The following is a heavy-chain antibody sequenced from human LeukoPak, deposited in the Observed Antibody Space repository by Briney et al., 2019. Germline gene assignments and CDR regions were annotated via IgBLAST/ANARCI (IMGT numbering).Heavy chain of an antibody. CDR1: GGSFSGYY. Sequence: TSETLSLTCAVYGGSFSGYYWSWIRQPPGKGLEWIGEINHSGSTNYNPSLKSRVTISVDTSKNQFSLKLSSVTAADTAVYYCARDRSGSYSHAFDIWGQGTMVTVSS. D-gene: IGHD1-26*01. CDR3: ARDRSGSYSHAFDI. CDR2: INHSGST. J-gene: IGHJ3*02. V-gene: IGHV4-34*01.